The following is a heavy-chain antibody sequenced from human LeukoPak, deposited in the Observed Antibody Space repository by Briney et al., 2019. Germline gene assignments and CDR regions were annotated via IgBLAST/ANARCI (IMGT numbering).Heavy chain of an antibody. J-gene: IGHJ4*02. Sequence: PSETLSLTCAAYGGSFSGYYWSWIRQPPGKGLEWIGEINHSGSTNYNPSLKSRVTISVDTSKNQFSPKLSSVTAADTAVYYCARAGGSMAHFDYWGQGTLVTVSS. CDR3: ARAGGSMAHFDY. CDR1: GGSFSGYY. V-gene: IGHV4-34*01. D-gene: IGHD2/OR15-2a*01. CDR2: INHSGST.